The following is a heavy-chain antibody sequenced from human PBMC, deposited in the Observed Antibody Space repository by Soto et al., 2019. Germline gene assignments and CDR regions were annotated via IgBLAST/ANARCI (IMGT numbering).Heavy chain of an antibody. D-gene: IGHD3-22*01. CDR3: ASGRYDASGYFDY. V-gene: IGHV1-3*01. CDR2: SNAGNGNT. J-gene: IGHJ4*02. CDR1: GYTFTRYA. Sequence: ASVKVSCKASGYTFTRYAMHWVRQAPGQRLEWMGWSNAGNGNTKYAQKFQDRVTFTGDTSLNTAYMELSSLRSDDTAMSYCASGRYDASGYFDYWGQGTLVTVSS.